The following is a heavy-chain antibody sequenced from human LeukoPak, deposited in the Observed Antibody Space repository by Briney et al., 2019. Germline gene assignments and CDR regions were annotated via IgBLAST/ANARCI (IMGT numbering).Heavy chain of an antibody. V-gene: IGHV3-43D*03. CDR2: ISWDGGST. CDR1: GFTFDDYA. Sequence: PGGSLRLSCAASGFTFDDYAMHWVRHAPGKGLEWVSLISWDGGSTYYADSVKGRFTISRDNSKNSLYLQMNSLRAEDTALYYCAKDLTMVRGVIADYWGQGTLVTVSS. J-gene: IGHJ4*02. D-gene: IGHD3-10*01. CDR3: AKDLTMVRGVIADY.